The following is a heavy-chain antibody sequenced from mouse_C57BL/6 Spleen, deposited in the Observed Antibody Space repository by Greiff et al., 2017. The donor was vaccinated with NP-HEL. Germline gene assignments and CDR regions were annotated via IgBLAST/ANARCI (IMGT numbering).Heavy chain of an antibody. Sequence: EVKVVESGGGLVKPGGSLKLSCAASGFTFSDYGMHWVRQAPEKGLEWVAYISSGSSTIYYADTVKGRFTISRDNAKNTLFLQMTSLRSEDTAMYYCARHYGSSFYAMDYWGQGTSVAVSS. J-gene: IGHJ4*01. CDR1: GFTFSDYG. CDR3: ARHYGSSFYAMDY. CDR2: ISSGSSTI. D-gene: IGHD1-1*01. V-gene: IGHV5-17*01.